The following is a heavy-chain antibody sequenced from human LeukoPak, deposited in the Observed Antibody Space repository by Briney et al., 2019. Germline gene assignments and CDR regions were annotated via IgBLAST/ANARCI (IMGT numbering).Heavy chain of an antibody. Sequence: GGSLRLSCAASGFTFSSYGMHWVRQAPGKGLEWVAVIWYDGSNKYYADSVKGRFTISRDNSKNTLYLQMNSLRAEDTAVYYCARVRDATPTKDILTGYRLDAFDIWGQGTMVTVSS. CDR1: GFTFSSYG. D-gene: IGHD3-9*01. CDR3: ARVRDATPTKDILTGYRLDAFDI. J-gene: IGHJ3*02. CDR2: IWYDGSNK. V-gene: IGHV3-33*08.